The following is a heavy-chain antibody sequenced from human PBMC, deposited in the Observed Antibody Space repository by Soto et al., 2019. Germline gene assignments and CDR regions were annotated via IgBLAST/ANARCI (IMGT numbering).Heavy chain of an antibody. CDR3: ARARSDYYDSSGYPLGY. J-gene: IGHJ4*02. CDR2: IKKDGSEK. V-gene: IGHV3-7*04. CDR1: GFTFSSYW. D-gene: IGHD3-22*01. Sequence: EVQLVESGGGLVQPGGSLRLSCAASGFTFSSYWMSWVRQAPGKGLEWGANIKKDGSEKYYVDSVKGRFTISRDSAKNSMDLQMNSLRAEDPAVYYCARARSDYYDSSGYPLGYCGEGTLVTVSS.